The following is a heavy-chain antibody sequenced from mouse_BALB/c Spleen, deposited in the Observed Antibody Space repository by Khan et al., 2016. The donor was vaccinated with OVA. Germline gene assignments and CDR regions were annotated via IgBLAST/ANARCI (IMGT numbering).Heavy chain of an antibody. CDR2: IDPSDSKT. CDR1: GYTFTSYW. J-gene: IGHJ3*01. Sequence: QVQLQQSGAELVRPGASVKLSCKASGYTFTSYWMNWVKQRPGQGLEWIGMIDPSDSKTHYNQMFKDKATLAVDKSSSTAYMHLTSLTAEDSAVYCCARGGDGTSFAFWGQGTLVTVSA. V-gene: IGHV1-61*01. CDR3: ARGGDGTSFAF. D-gene: IGHD1-3*01.